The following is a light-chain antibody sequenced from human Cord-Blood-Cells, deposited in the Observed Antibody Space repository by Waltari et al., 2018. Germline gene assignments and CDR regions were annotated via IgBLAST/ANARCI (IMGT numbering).Light chain of an antibody. Sequence: EIVLTQSPATLSLSPGERATLSCRASQSVSSYLAWYQQKPGQAPRLLLYDASNSATGIPARFSVSGSGTDFTLTISSLEPEDFAVYYCQQRSNWPPMYTFGHGTKLEIK. V-gene: IGKV3-11*01. CDR3: QQRSNWPPMYT. CDR1: QSVSSY. J-gene: IGKJ2*01. CDR2: DAS.